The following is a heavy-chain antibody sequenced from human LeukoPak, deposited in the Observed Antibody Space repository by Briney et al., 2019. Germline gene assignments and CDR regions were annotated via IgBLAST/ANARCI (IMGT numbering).Heavy chain of an antibody. CDR2: IYSGGST. J-gene: IGHJ4*02. CDR1: GFTVSSNY. CDR3: ANSGYSGYGEPLHY. Sequence: GGSLRLSCAASGFTVSSNYMSWVRQAPGKGLEWVSVIYSGGSTYYADSVKGRFTISRDNSKNTLYLQMNSLRVEDTAVYYCANSGYSGYGEPLHYWGQGTLVTVSS. V-gene: IGHV3-66*01. D-gene: IGHD5-12*01.